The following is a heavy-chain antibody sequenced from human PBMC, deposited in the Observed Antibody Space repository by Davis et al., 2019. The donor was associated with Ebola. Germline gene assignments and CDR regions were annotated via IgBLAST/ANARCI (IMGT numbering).Heavy chain of an antibody. CDR1: GYPLTDLA. D-gene: IGHD3-10*01. J-gene: IGHJ3*01. Sequence: ASVKVSCKVSGYPLTDLAIHWVRQAPGKGLEWMGGFDPEDGELIYAQRFQGRVTMTEDTSTDTAYMELSSLKSEDTAVYYCVTEQTRLLWPAFDVWGQGTMVTVSS. V-gene: IGHV1-24*01. CDR3: VTEQTRLLWPAFDV. CDR2: FDPEDGEL.